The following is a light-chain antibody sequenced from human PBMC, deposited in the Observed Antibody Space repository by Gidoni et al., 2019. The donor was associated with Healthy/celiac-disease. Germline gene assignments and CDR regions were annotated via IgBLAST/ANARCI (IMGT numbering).Light chain of an antibody. V-gene: IGLV2-14*01. J-gene: IGLJ2*01. Sequence: QSALTQPASVSGSPGQSITISCTGTSSDVGGYHYFSWYQQHPGKATKLMIYDVSNRPSGVSNRFSGSKSGNTASLTISGLQAEDEADYYCSSYTSSSTVVFGGGTKLTVL. CDR1: SSDVGGYHY. CDR2: DVS. CDR3: SSYTSSSTVV.